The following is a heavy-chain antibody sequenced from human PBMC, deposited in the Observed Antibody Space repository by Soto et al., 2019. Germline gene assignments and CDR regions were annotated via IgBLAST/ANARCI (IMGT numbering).Heavy chain of an antibody. V-gene: IGHV1-18*01. Sequence: ASVKVSCKASGGTFSSYAISWVRQAPGQGLEWMGWISPNNGTANYAQKLQGRVTITTDTSTSTAYMELRSLRSDDTAVYYCARDGGYSSDYWGQGTLVTVSS. J-gene: IGHJ4*02. CDR1: GGTFSSYA. D-gene: IGHD6-13*01. CDR2: ISPNNGTA. CDR3: ARDGGYSSDY.